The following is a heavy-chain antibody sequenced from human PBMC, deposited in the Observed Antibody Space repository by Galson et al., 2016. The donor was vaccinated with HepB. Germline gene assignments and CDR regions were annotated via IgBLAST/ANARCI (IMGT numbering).Heavy chain of an antibody. V-gene: IGHV4-31*03. CDR3: SIMGPEVVLMDYAVVAFDV. CDR2: IFHTGTS. D-gene: IGHD2-8*01. J-gene: IGHJ3*01. CDR1: GGSITRGGFY. Sequence: LSLTCCVSGGSITRGGFYWNWIRQHPVKGLEWLGYIFHTGTSHYNPSLKSRLTMSVSTSANQYSLKLNSVTDADPAVDYCSIMGPEVVLMDYAVVAFDVWGLGTMVTVSS.